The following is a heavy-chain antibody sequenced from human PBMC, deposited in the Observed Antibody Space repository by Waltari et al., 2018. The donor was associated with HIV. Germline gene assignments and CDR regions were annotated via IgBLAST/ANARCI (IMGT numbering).Heavy chain of an antibody. J-gene: IGHJ4*02. V-gene: IGHV1-2*06. CDR1: GYTFTGYY. CDR2: SNPNSGGT. D-gene: IGHD3-22*01. Sequence: QVQLVQSGAEVKKPGASVKVSCKASGYTFTGYYMHWVRQAPGQGLEWMVRSNPNSGGTNYAQKFQGRVTMTRDTSISTAYMELSRLRSDDTAVYYCARDSPYDSSGYPWGWGQGTLVTVSS. CDR3: ARDSPYDSSGYPWG.